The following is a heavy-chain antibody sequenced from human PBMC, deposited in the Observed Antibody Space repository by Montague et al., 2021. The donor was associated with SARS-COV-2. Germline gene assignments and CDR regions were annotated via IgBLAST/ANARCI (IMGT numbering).Heavy chain of an antibody. D-gene: IGHD4-23*01. V-gene: IGHV4-59*01. Sequence: SETLSLTCTVPGGSITGYYWSWLRRSPGKGLEWIAYIYDGGAVNYNPSLGSRVTISTDTSKNQLSLKVNSATAADTAVYYCVRDHPYGGPRGAYDIWGQGTVVTVSS. J-gene: IGHJ3*02. CDR1: GGSITGYY. CDR3: VRDHPYGGPRGAYDI. CDR2: IYDGGAV.